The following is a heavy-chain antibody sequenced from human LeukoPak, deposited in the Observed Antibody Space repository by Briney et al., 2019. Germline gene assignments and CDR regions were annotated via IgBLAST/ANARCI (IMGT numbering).Heavy chain of an antibody. CDR2: ITSRSRTI. Sequence: GGPLSLLCGASGFTFSSYSMIWVRQAPGRGLEWVSYITSRSRTIYYADSVHGRLTISRDNAQTSLYLQMSSLRDEDTAVYYCAKGGVAGRWYWGQGTLVTVSS. CDR3: AKGGVAGRWY. CDR1: GFTFSSYS. D-gene: IGHD6-19*01. V-gene: IGHV3-48*02. J-gene: IGHJ4*02.